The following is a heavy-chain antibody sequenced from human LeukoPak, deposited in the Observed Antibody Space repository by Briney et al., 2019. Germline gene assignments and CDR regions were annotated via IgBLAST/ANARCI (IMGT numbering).Heavy chain of an antibody. V-gene: IGHV1-69*13. CDR1: GGTFTSDA. D-gene: IGHD5-18*01. CDR2: IIAIFGTA. CDR3: ARTEGYSYGPPGWYFDL. Sequence: SVKVSCKASGGTFTSDAISWGRQAPGQGGEWMGGIIAIFGTANYAQKFQGRVTITADESTSTAYMELSSLRSEATAVYYCARTEGYSYGPPGWYFDLWGRGTLVTVSS. J-gene: IGHJ2*01.